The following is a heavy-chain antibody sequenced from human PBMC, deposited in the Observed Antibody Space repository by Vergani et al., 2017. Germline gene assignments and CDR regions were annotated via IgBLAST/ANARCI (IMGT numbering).Heavy chain of an antibody. CDR2: IYYSGST. J-gene: IGHJ5*02. Sequence: QVQLQESGPGLVKPSQTLSLTCTVSGGSISSGGYYWSWIRQHPGKGLEWIGYIYYSGSTYYNPSLKSRVTISVDTSKNQFSLKLSSVTAADTAVYYCAASTTVMTYNGFDPWCQGTLGTVSS. CDR1: GGSISSGGYY. CDR3: AASTTVMTYNGFDP. V-gene: IGHV4-31*03. D-gene: IGHD4-17*01.